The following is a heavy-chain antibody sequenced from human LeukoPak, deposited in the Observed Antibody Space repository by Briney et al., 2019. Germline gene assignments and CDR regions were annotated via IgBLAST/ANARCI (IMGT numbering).Heavy chain of an antibody. V-gene: IGHV3-30*02. CDR2: IHYDGSNK. CDR1: GFTFNSYG. CDR3: AKVDGELPDYYYMDV. J-gene: IGHJ6*03. Sequence: GGSLRLSCAASGFTFNSYGMHWVRQAPGKGLEWVAFIHYDGSNKYYADSVKGRFTISRDNSKNTLYLQMNSLRAEDTAVYYCAKVDGELPDYYYMDVWGKGTTVTVSS. D-gene: IGHD1-26*01.